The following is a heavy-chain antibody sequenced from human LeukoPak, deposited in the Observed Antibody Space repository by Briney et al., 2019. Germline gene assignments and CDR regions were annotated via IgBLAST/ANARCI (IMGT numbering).Heavy chain of an antibody. CDR2: IRSKAYGGTT. J-gene: IGHJ4*02. CDR3: TRASYGSGSYSIFDY. V-gene: IGHV3-49*04. CDR1: GFTFGDYA. D-gene: IGHD3-10*01. Sequence: GGSLRLSCTASGFTFGDYAMSWVRQAPGKGLEWVGFIRSKAYGGTTKYAASVKGRFTISRDDSKSIAYLQMNSLKTEDTAVYYCTRASYGSGSYSIFDYWGQGTLVTVSS.